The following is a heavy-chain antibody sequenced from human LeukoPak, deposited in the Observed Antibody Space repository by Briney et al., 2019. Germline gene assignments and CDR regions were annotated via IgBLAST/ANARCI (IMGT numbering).Heavy chain of an antibody. CDR1: GYTSSSYA. CDR3: AKRVVVGATSPYSDFQD. CDR2: ISGSGVTT. D-gene: IGHD1-26*01. J-gene: IGHJ1*01. Sequence: GGSQRLSCVASGYTSSSYAMGWVRQAPGKGLEWVSAISGSGVTTHYAGSVKGRFSISRDNSKNTLYLQMDSLRAEDTALYYCAKRVVVGATSPYSDFQDWGQGTLVTVYS. V-gene: IGHV3-23*01.